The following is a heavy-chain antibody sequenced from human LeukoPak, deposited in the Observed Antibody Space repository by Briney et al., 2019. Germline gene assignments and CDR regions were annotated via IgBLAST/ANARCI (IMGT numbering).Heavy chain of an antibody. V-gene: IGHV4-4*07. Sequence: SETLSLTCTVSGGSINSNYWTWIRQPAGKGLEWIGRISTSGITNYSPSLKSRVTISLDKSKNQFSLILASVTAADTAVYYCARHGTAGYSSTWSDYWGQGTLVTVSS. CDR2: ISTSGIT. CDR3: ARHGTAGYSSTWSDY. CDR1: GGSINSNY. D-gene: IGHD6-13*01. J-gene: IGHJ4*02.